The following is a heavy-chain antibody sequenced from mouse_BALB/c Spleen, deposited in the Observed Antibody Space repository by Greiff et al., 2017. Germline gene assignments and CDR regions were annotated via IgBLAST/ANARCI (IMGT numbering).Heavy chain of an antibody. CDR2: INPGSGGT. V-gene: IGHV1-54*01. Sequence: VQLQQSGAELVRPGTSVKVSCKASGYAFTNYLIEWVKQRPGQGLEWIGVINPGSGGTNYNEKFKGKAKLTAVTSASTAYMELSSLTNEDSAVYYCTRDDGNYTWFAYWGQGTLVTVSA. CDR3: TRDDGNYTWFAY. D-gene: IGHD2-1*01. J-gene: IGHJ3*01. CDR1: GYAFTNYL.